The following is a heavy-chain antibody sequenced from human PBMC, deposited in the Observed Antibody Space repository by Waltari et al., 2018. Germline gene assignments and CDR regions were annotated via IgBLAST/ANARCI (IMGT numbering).Heavy chain of an antibody. CDR3: ARSDVVVAPARNNYYFPMEV. V-gene: IGHV4-61*09. CDR2: FYSSGST. J-gene: IGHJ6*03. CDR1: GDSISGSYY. Sequence: QLQLQQSGPGLVKPSQTLSLACSLSGDSISGSYYWNWVRQTAGEGLEWLGYFYSSGSTKYKPSPQSRATISIVNKTQFSLKLAAVTAADTAVYYCARSDVVVAPARNNYYFPMEVWGQGTTVTVSS. D-gene: IGHD2-21*01.